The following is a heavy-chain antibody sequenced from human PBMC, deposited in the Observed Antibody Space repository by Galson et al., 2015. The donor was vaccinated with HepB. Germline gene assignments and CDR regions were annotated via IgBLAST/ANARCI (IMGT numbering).Heavy chain of an antibody. J-gene: IGHJ5*02. V-gene: IGHV4-59*01. Sequence: TLSLTCTVSGGSISSYYWSWIRQPPGKGLEWIGYIYYSGSTNYNPSLKSRVTISVDTSKNQFSLKLRSVTAADTAVYYCARWAAAGRWFDPWGQGTLVTVSS. CDR1: GGSISSYY. D-gene: IGHD6-13*01. CDR2: IYYSGST. CDR3: ARWAAAGRWFDP.